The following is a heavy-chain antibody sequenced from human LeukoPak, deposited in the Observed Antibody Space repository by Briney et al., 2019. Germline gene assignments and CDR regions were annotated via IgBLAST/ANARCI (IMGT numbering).Heavy chain of an antibody. CDR2: IFSSGSTI. D-gene: IGHD3-22*01. CDR3: AREYYDSSGYYADPIPLFDY. CDR1: GFTFSDYY. Sequence: GGSLRLSCAASGFTFSDYYMSWIRQAPGKGLEWVSYIFSSGSTIYSADSVKGRFTISRDNAKNSLYLQMTSLRAEDTAVYYCAREYYDSSGYYADPIPLFDYWGQGTLVTVSS. J-gene: IGHJ4*02. V-gene: IGHV3-11*01.